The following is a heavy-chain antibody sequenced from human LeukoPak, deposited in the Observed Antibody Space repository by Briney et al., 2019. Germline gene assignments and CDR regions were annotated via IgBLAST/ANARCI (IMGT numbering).Heavy chain of an antibody. Sequence: GGSLRLSCAASGFTFSNYAMHWVRQAPGKGPEWVALISYDGSNKNYADSVKGRFTISRDNSKNTLFLQMNSLRTEDTAVYYCAKDRRAGSYDYWGQGTLVTVSS. CDR2: ISYDGSNK. D-gene: IGHD3-10*01. V-gene: IGHV3-30*04. CDR3: AKDRRAGSYDY. J-gene: IGHJ4*02. CDR1: GFTFSNYA.